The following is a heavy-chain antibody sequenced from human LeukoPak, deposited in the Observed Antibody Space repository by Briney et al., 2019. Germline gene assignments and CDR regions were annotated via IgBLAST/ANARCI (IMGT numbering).Heavy chain of an antibody. D-gene: IGHD2-8*01. Sequence: GGSLRLSCAASVFTLITYATSCVRHAPGEGLGWVSAIIGSGGSTFYAHSARGRFTISRDNSKNTVYLQMNSLRDGDKAVYDCAKEVLMVTAGGQGTLVTVSS. CDR3: AKEVLMVTA. CDR2: IIGSGGST. J-gene: IGHJ4*02. CDR1: VFTLITYA. V-gene: IGHV3-23*01.